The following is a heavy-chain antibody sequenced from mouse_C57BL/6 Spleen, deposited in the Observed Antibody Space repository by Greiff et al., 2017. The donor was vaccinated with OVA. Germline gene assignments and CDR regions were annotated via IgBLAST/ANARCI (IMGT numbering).Heavy chain of an antibody. J-gene: IGHJ2*01. V-gene: IGHV5-6*01. D-gene: IGHD3-3*01. CDR3: ARHEDLLGGGYFDY. Sequence: EVPLVESGGDLVKPGGSLKLSFAASGFTFSSYGMSWVRQTPDKRLAWVATLSSVGRYTYYPDSVKGRFTISRDNAKNTLYLQMSSLKSEDTAMYYCARHEDLLGGGYFDYWGQGTTLTVSS. CDR2: LSSVGRYT. CDR1: GFTFSSYG.